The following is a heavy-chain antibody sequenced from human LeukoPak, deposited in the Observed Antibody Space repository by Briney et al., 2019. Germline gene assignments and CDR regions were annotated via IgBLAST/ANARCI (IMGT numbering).Heavy chain of an antibody. CDR1: GFNFSTCD. V-gene: IGHV3-33*06. CDR3: AKDRAVAGSDARYYFDY. J-gene: IGHJ4*02. Sequence: PGGSLRLSCAASGFNFSTCDMHWVRQAPGKGLEWVAVTWFDGKHKQYADSVKGRFSISRDNAKNILYLDMNSLRADDTAVYYCAKDRAVAGSDARYYFDYWGQGTLVTVSA. D-gene: IGHD6-19*01. CDR2: TWFDGKHK.